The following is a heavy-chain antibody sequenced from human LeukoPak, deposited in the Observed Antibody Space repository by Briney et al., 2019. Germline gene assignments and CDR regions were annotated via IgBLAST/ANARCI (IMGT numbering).Heavy chain of an antibody. Sequence: ASVKVSCKTSGYTFTNYYVHWVRQAPGQGLEWMGYIIPDSGGADYDQRFQGRVTMTRDKSISTVYMELSSLRSDDTAVYYCAREPYSSYYWGQGTLVTVSS. D-gene: IGHD6-6*01. CDR1: GYTFTNYY. CDR2: IIPDSGGA. V-gene: IGHV1-2*02. CDR3: AREPYSSYY. J-gene: IGHJ4*02.